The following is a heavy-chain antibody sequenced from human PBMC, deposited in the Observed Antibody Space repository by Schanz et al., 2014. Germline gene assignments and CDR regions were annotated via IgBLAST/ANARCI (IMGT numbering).Heavy chain of an antibody. J-gene: IGHJ6*02. CDR3: ASVIMVAGNHRDGRDV. CDR1: GFNFRNYW. D-gene: IGHD6-19*01. CDR2: IKQEGDEK. Sequence: EGQLVESGGGLVQPGGSLRLSCVVSGFNFRNYWMSWVRQAPGKGLEWVASIKQEGDEKNYVDSVKGRFTISRDNAKNSLFLQMNSLRADDTDVYYCASVIMVAGNHRDGRDVWGQGTTVTVSS. V-gene: IGHV3-7*03.